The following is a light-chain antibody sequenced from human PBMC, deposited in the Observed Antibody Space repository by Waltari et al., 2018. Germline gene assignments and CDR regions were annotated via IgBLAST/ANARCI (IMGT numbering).Light chain of an antibody. CDR3: QQLHTYPYT. J-gene: IGKJ2*01. CDR2: SAS. CDR1: QGISSY. Sequence: DIQLTQSPSFLSASVGDRVTITCRASQGISSYLAWYQQEPGKAPKLLITSASTLQSGVPSRFSGSGSRTAFTLTISSLQPEDFAAYYCQQLHTYPYTFGQGTKVEIK. V-gene: IGKV1-9*01.